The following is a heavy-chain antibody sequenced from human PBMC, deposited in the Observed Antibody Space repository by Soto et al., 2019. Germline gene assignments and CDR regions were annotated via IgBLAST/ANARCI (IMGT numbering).Heavy chain of an antibody. CDR2: IYYSGST. Sequence: SETLSLTCTVSGGSISSYYCSWIRQPPGKGLEWIGYIYYSGSTNYNPSLKSRVTISVDTSKNQFSLKLSSVTAADTAVYYCARGGGLSSSWSNWFDPWGQGTLVTVSS. CDR1: GGSISSYY. CDR3: ARGGGLSSSWSNWFDP. D-gene: IGHD6-13*01. J-gene: IGHJ5*02. V-gene: IGHV4-59*01.